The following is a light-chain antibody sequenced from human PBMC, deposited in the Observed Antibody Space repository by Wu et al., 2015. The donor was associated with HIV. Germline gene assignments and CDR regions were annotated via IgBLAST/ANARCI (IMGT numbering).Light chain of an antibody. CDR1: QSISVH. CDR2: KSS. J-gene: IGKJ1*01. CDR3: TKVITLAPGP. Sequence: DIQMTQSPSTLSASVGDRVTITCRASQSISVHLAWYQQKPGKAPKLLIYKSSSLERGSHHGSAAVDLGQNSLSPSAACSLKMLLTYYCTKVITLAPGPFG. V-gene: IGKV1-5*03.